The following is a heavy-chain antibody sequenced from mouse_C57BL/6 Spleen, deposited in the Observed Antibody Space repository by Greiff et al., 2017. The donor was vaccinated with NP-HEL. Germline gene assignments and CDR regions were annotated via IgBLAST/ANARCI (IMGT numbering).Heavy chain of an antibody. CDR1: GYTFTSYW. CDR2: IYPGSGST. V-gene: IGHV1-55*01. Sequence: QVQLQQPGAELVKPGASVKMSCKASGYTFTSYWITWVKQRPGQGLEWIGDIYPGSGSTNYNEKFKSKATLTVDTSSSTAYMQLSSLTSEDSAVYYCARAMVTTTTGVYFDYWGQGTTLTVSS. J-gene: IGHJ2*01. CDR3: ARAMVTTTTGVYFDY. D-gene: IGHD2-2*01.